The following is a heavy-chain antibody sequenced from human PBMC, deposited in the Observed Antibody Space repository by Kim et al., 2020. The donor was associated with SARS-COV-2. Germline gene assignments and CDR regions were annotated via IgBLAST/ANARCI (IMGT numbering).Heavy chain of an antibody. CDR3: ARDLYGDYVYDY. CDR1: GFTFSSYS. J-gene: IGHJ4*02. CDR2: ISSSSSYI. V-gene: IGHV3-21*01. D-gene: IGHD4-17*01. Sequence: GGSLRLSCAASGFTFSSYSMNWVRQAPGKGLEWVSSISSSSSYIYYADSVKGRFTISRDNAKNSLYLQMNNLRAEDTAVYYCARDLYGDYVYDYWGQGTLVTVSS.